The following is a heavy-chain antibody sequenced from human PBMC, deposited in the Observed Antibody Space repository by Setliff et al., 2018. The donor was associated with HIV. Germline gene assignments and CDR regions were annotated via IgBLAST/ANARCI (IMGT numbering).Heavy chain of an antibody. J-gene: IGHJ4*02. Sequence: PGGSLRLSCAASGFRFDDYGMSWVRQTPEKGLEWVCGINFNGQSTPCADSVRGRFTISGDNSKSSLYLQMNDLRTEDTALYYCAKDQRSVAGYYFDNWGQGTLVTVSS. CDR1: GFRFDDYG. D-gene: IGHD6-19*01. CDR3: AKDQRSVAGYYFDN. CDR2: INFNGQST. V-gene: IGHV3-20*04.